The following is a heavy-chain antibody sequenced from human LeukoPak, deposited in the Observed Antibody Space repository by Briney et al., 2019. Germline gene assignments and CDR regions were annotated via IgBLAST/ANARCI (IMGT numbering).Heavy chain of an antibody. V-gene: IGHV4-34*01. D-gene: IGHD3-3*01. CDR1: GGSFSGYY. J-gene: IGHJ3*02. CDR3: ARGVEQYYDFWSGYYVGAFDI. Sequence: SETLSLTCAVYGGSFSGYYWSWIRQPPGKGLEWIGEINHSGSTNYNPSLKSRVTISVDTSKNQFSLKLSSVTAADTAVYYCARGVEQYYDFWSGYYVGAFDIWGQGTMVTVSS. CDR2: INHSGST.